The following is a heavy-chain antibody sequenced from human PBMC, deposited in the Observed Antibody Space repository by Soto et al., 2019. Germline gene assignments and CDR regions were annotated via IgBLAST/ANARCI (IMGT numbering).Heavy chain of an antibody. CDR3: ARDLGGGSFSYYFDY. J-gene: IGHJ4*02. CDR1: VYTFTSYG. V-gene: IGHV1-18*01. CDR2: ISAYNGNT. D-gene: IGHD2-15*01. Sequence: ASVKVSCQASVYTFTSYGISGVGPAPGQGLEWMGWISAYNGNTNYAQKLQGRVTMTTDTSTSTAYMELRSLRSDDTAVYYCARDLGGGSFSYYFDYWGQGTLVTVSS.